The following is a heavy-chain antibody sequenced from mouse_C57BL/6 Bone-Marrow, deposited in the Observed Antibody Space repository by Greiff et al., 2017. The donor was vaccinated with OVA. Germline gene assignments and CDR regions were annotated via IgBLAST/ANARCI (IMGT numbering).Heavy chain of an antibody. CDR2: ISNGGGST. Sequence: LQQSGGGLVQPGGSLKLSCAASGFTFSDYYMYWVRQTPEKRLEWVAYISNGGGSTYYPDTVKGRFTISRDNAKNTLYLQMSRLKSEDTAMYYCARMGYGYGYWYFDVWGTGTTVTVSS. J-gene: IGHJ1*03. D-gene: IGHD2-2*01. CDR3: ARMGYGYGYWYFDV. CDR1: GFTFSDYY. V-gene: IGHV5-12*01.